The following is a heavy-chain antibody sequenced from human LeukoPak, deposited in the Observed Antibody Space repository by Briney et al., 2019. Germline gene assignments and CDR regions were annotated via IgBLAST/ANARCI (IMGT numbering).Heavy chain of an antibody. CDR1: GGSFSGYY. V-gene: IGHV4-59*10. Sequence: SETLSLTCAVYGGSFSGYYWSWIRQPAGKGLEWIGRIYTSGSTNYNPSLKSRVTISVDTPKNQFSLKLSSVTAADTAVYYCASFSVLPPSYYDSSGYHQHWGQGTLVTVSS. CDR2: IYTSGST. CDR3: ASFSVLPPSYYDSSGYHQH. D-gene: IGHD3-22*01. J-gene: IGHJ1*01.